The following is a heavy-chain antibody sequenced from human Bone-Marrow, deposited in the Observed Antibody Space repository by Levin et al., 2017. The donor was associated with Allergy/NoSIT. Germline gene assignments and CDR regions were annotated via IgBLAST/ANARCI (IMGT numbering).Heavy chain of an antibody. J-gene: IGHJ6*02. Sequence: LSLTCAASGFTFSSYGMHWVRQAPGKGLEWVAVISYDGSNKYYADSVKGRFTISRDNSKNTLYLQMNSLRAEDTAVYYCAKVSRYGYDRTYYYGMDVWGQGTTVTVSS. D-gene: IGHD5-18*01. V-gene: IGHV3-30*18. CDR3: AKVSRYGYDRTYYYGMDV. CDR2: ISYDGSNK. CDR1: GFTFSSYG.